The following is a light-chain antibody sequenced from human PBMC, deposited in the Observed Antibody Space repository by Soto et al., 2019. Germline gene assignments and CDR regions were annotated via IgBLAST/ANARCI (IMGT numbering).Light chain of an antibody. Sequence: DIQMTQSPSTLSASVGDRVTITCRASQSIGSWLAWYQQKPGKAPKLLIYKVSSLEGGVPSRFSGSGSGTEFTLTISSLQPDDFATYYCQQYNTYWTFGQGTKVEIK. CDR3: QQYNTYWT. CDR1: QSIGSW. V-gene: IGKV1-5*03. J-gene: IGKJ1*01. CDR2: KVS.